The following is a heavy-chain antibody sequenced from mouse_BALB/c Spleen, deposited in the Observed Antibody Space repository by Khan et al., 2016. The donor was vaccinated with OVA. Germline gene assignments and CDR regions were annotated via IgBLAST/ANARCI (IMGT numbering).Heavy chain of an antibody. CDR1: GISITTGNYR. J-gene: IGHJ1*01. CDR2: IYYSGTI. V-gene: IGHV3-5*02. Sequence: EVQLQESGPGLVKPSQTVSLTCTVTGISITTGNYRWSWIRQFPGNKLEWIGYIYYSGTITYNPSLTSRTTITRDTSKNQFFLEMNSLTAEDTATYCCVRDKGGYRYWYFDVWGAGTTVTVSS. D-gene: IGHD2-2*01. CDR3: VRDKGGYRYWYFDV.